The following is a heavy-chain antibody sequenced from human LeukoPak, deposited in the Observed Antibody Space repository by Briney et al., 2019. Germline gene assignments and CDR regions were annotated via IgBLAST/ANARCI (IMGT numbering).Heavy chain of an antibody. CDR1: GGTFSNYA. CDR2: IIPIFGTA. Sequence: GASVKVSCKASGGTFSNYAINWVRQAPGQGLEWMGGIIPIFGTANYAQKFQGRVTITANKSTSNVYIELNSLKSEDTAVYYCARGWDYDSGGRPTAYVYWGQGTLVTVSS. J-gene: IGHJ4*02. V-gene: IGHV1-69*06. CDR3: ARGWDYDSGGRPTAYVY. D-gene: IGHD3-22*01.